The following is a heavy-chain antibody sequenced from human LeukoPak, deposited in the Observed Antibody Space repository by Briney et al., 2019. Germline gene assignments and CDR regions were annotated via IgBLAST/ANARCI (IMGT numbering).Heavy chain of an antibody. D-gene: IGHD1-7*01. V-gene: IGHV4-59*01. CDR3: ARGSRELYYFDY. CDR1: GGSISSYY. Sequence: SETLSLTCTVSGGSISSYYWSWIRQPPGKGLEWIGYIYYSGSTKYNPSFKSRVTISVDASKTQFSLKLNSVTAADTAVYYCARGSRELYYFDYWGQGTLVTVSS. J-gene: IGHJ4*02. CDR2: IYYSGST.